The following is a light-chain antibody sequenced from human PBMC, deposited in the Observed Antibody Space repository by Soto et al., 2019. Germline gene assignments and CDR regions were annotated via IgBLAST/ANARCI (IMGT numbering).Light chain of an antibody. J-gene: IGKJ1*01. CDR2: GAS. CDR3: QQYGSSPGT. CDR1: QSVTSNY. V-gene: IGKV3-20*01. Sequence: ESALTQSPGTLALSPGERATLSCRASQSVTSNYLAWYQQKPGQAPRLLMFGASIRDTGIPDRFSGSGSGTDFTLTISRLEPEDFAVFYCQQYGSSPGTFGQGTKVDI.